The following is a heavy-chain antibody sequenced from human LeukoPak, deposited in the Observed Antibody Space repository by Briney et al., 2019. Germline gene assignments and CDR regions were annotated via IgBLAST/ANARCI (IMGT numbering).Heavy chain of an antibody. D-gene: IGHD3-22*01. J-gene: IGHJ4*02. CDR1: GFTFSGSA. CDR2: IRSKANNYAT. Sequence: GGSLRLSCVVSGFTFSGSAVHWVRQASGKGLEWVGRIRSKANNYATAYAASVKGRFTISRDDSKNTAYLQMSSLKTEDTAVYYCTGDNFDSSVKFDYWGQGTLVTVSS. V-gene: IGHV3-73*01. CDR3: TGDNFDSSVKFDY.